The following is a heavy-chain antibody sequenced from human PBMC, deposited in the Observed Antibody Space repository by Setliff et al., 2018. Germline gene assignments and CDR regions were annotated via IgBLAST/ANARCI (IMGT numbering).Heavy chain of an antibody. CDR3: ARLPPLHTPMALTFDY. J-gene: IGHJ4*02. V-gene: IGHV4-59*08. CDR2: MYYSGDT. Sequence: PSETLSLTCTVSGGSVRGHYWSWIRQPPGKGLEWIGYMYYSGDTNYNPSLKSRVTISVDTSKNQFSLELRSVTAADTAVYYCARLPPLHTPMALTFDYWGQGTLVTVSS. CDR1: GGSVRGHY. D-gene: IGHD5-18*01.